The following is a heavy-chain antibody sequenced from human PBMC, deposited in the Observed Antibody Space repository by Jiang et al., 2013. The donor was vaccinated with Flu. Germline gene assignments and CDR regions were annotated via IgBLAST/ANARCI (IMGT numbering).Heavy chain of an antibody. CDR2: IYYSGST. CDR3: ARTGPLAARAPYCTNGVCSYFDY. Sequence: GLVKPSQTLSLTCTVSGGSISSGGYYWSWIRQHPGKGLEWIGYIYYSGSTYYNPSLKSRVTISVDTSKNQFSLKLSSVTAADXAVYYCARTGPLAARAPYCTNGVCSYFDYWGQGTLVTVSS. J-gene: IGHJ4*02. V-gene: IGHV4-31*03. CDR1: GGSISSGGYY. D-gene: IGHD2-8*01.